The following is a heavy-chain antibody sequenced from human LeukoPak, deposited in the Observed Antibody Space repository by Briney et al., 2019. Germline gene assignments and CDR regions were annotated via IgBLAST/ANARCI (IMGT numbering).Heavy chain of an antibody. J-gene: IGHJ4*02. CDR3: AKEGRFGEFLGYYFDY. V-gene: IGHV3-9*01. D-gene: IGHD3-10*01. Sequence: GRSLRLSCAAPGFTFDDYAMHWVRQAPGKGLEWVSGISWNSGSIGYADSVKGRFTISRDNAKNSLYLQMNSLRAEDTALYYCAKEGRFGEFLGYYFDYWGQGTLVTVSS. CDR2: ISWNSGSI. CDR1: GFTFDDYA.